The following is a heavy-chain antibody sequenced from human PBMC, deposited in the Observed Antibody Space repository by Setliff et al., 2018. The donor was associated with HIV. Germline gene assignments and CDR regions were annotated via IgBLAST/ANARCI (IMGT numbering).Heavy chain of an antibody. Sequence: SVKVSCKASGGTFSSYAFTWVRQAPGQGLEWMGGITPIFGTATYAQKFQGRVTITADEATSTVYMELSSLRSEDTAVYYCARTHFDWLLRFDSWGQGTLVTVSS. CDR2: ITPIFGTA. J-gene: IGHJ4*01. CDR1: GGTFSSYA. CDR3: ARTHFDWLLRFDS. V-gene: IGHV1-69*13. D-gene: IGHD3-9*01.